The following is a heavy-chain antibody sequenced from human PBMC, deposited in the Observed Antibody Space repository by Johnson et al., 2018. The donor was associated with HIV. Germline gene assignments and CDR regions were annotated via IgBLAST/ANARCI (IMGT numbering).Heavy chain of an antibody. V-gene: IGHV3-23*04. CDR1: GFTFSDHY. D-gene: IGHD6-25*01. Sequence: VQLVESGGGLVQPGGSLRLSCAASGFTFSDHYMDWVRQAPGRGLEWVSTISGSGGSTYYADSVKGRFTISRDNSKNTLYLQMNSLRAEDTAVYYCARDGPSAAVWGQGTMVTVSS. J-gene: IGHJ3*01. CDR2: ISGSGGST. CDR3: ARDGPSAAV.